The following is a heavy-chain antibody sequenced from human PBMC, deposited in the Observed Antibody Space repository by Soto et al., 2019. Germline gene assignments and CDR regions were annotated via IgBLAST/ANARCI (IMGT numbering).Heavy chain of an antibody. CDR2: INPYNGNT. CDR3: ARDPVGGNWFDP. D-gene: IGHD1-26*01. J-gene: IGHJ5*02. V-gene: IGHV1-18*01. CDR1: GYTFTSYG. Sequence: QVQLVQSGAEVKKPGASVKVSCKASGYTFTSYGISWVRQAPEQGLEWMGWINPYNGNTNYAQKLQGRVTMTTDTSTSTAYTELRSLRSDDTAMYYCARDPVGGNWFDPWGQGTLVTVSS.